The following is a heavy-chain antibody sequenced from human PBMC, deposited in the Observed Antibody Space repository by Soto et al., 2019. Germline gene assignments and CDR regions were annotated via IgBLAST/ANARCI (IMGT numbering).Heavy chain of an antibody. Sequence: SLSLSCAASGFNFGDYAMHWVRQTTGQGLEWVSGLNWNSVTPGYGDSVKGRFSISRDNGKYALYLQMTSLRPEDTALYYCVKDISGAYSGPNYDAWGQGTLVTVSS. D-gene: IGHD1-26*01. CDR3: VKDISGAYSGPNYDA. CDR2: LNWNSVTP. J-gene: IGHJ4*02. CDR1: GFNFGDYA. V-gene: IGHV3-9*01.